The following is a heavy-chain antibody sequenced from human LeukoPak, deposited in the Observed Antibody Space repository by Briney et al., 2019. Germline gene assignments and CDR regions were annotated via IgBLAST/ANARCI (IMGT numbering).Heavy chain of an antibody. CDR2: ISGSSRHI. D-gene: IGHD2-21*02. J-gene: IGHJ1*01. CDR3: ARGYCGGDCYGD. V-gene: IGHV3-21*01. Sequence: TPGGSLRLSCAASGFTFSDYFMNWVRQAPGKGLEYVSSISGSSRHIYYADSVKGRFTISRDNTKSSLYLQMNSLRVEGMAVYYCARGYCGGDCYGDWGQGTLVTVSS. CDR1: GFTFSDYF.